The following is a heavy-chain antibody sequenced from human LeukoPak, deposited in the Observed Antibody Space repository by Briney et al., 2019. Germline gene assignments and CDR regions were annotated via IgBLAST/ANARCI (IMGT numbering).Heavy chain of an antibody. CDR3: AREDAAFDY. Sequence: SETLSLTCSVSGGSMRSYYWNWIRQPPGKGLEWIGYVYYSGSINYNPSLKSRVTISVDTSKNQFSLRLTSVTAADTAVYYCAREDAAFDYWGQGTLFIVSS. CDR2: VYYSGSI. D-gene: IGHD2-2*01. V-gene: IGHV4-59*01. CDR1: GGSMRSYY. J-gene: IGHJ4*02.